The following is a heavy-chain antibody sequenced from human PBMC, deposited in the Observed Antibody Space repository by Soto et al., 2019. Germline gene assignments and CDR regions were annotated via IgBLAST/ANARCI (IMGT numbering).Heavy chain of an antibody. J-gene: IGHJ4*02. CDR2: ISDSDDST. Sequence: GGSLRLSCAASGFTFTIYPMSWVRQAPGKGLEWVSTISDSDDSTYYADSVKGRFTISRDNSKNTLYLQMNSLRAEDTAVYYCAKGSYRPHDYWGQGTLVTVSS. CDR1: GFTFTIYP. V-gene: IGHV3-23*01. D-gene: IGHD1-26*01. CDR3: AKGSYRPHDY.